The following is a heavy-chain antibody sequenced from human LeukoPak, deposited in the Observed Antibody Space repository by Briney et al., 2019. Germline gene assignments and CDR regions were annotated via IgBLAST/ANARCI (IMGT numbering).Heavy chain of an antibody. CDR3: ARGPYCSSTSCYTGAYMDV. Sequence: SETLSLTCTVSGGSISSGSYYWSWIRQPPGKGLEWIGYIYHSGSTYYNPSLKSRVTISVDTSKNQFSLKLSSVTAADTAVYYCARGPYCSSTSCYTGAYMDVWGKGTTVTVSS. D-gene: IGHD2-2*02. V-gene: IGHV4-30-2*01. CDR2: IYHSGST. CDR1: GGSISSGSYY. J-gene: IGHJ6*03.